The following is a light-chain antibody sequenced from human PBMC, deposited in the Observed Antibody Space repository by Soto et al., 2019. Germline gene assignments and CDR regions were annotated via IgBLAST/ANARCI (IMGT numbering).Light chain of an antibody. V-gene: IGLV2-23*01. CDR1: SSNIGKYNL. Sequence: QSVLTQPASVSGSPGQSITISCTGTSSNIGKYNLVSWYQQHPGKAPKLMIYEGSKRPPGVSNRFSGSKSGNTASLAISGLQAEDEADYYCCSYVDNSAYVFGTGTKVTVL. CDR2: EGS. J-gene: IGLJ1*01. CDR3: CSYVDNSAYV.